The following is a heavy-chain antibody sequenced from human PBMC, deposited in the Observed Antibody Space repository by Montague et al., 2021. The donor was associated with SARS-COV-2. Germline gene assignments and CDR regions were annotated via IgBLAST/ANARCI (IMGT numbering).Heavy chain of an antibody. CDR1: GHSINTSYYY. Sequence: SETLSLTCSVSGHSINTSYYYWAWLRQPAGKALEWIGNILYNDNTYYNPSLQSRVNMSVDTSKTQFSLNLTSVTAADTAEYYCANFTRVAATWGHGTLVTVSS. D-gene: IGHD2-15*01. CDR2: ILYNDNT. J-gene: IGHJ4*01. CDR3: ANFTRVAAT. V-gene: IGHV4-39*01.